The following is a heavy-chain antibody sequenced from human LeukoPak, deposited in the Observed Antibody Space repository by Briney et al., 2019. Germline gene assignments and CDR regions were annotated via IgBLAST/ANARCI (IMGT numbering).Heavy chain of an antibody. CDR1: RFTFSSYS. D-gene: IGHD1-26*01. CDR3: ARDHLVGATTEYYFDY. CDR2: ISSSSSYI. Sequence: GGSLRLSCAASRFTFSSYSMNWVRQAPGKGLEWVSSISSSSSYIYYADSVKGRFTISRDNAKNSLYLQMNSLRAEDTAVYYCARDHLVGATTEYYFDYWGQGTPVTVSS. V-gene: IGHV3-21*01. J-gene: IGHJ4*02.